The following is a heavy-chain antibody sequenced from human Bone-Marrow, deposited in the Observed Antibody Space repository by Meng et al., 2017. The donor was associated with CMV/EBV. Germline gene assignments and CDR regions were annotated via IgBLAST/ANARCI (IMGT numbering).Heavy chain of an antibody. V-gene: IGHV3-48*04. CDR1: GFTFSSYA. CDR3: ASEQDMGVY. CDR2: ISSSGSTI. Sequence: GESLKISCAASGFTFSSYAMSWVRQAPGKGLEWVSYISSSGSTIYYADSVKGRFTISRDNAKNSLYLQMNSLRAEDTAVYYCASEQDMGVYWGQGTLVTVSS. D-gene: IGHD3-16*01. J-gene: IGHJ4*02.